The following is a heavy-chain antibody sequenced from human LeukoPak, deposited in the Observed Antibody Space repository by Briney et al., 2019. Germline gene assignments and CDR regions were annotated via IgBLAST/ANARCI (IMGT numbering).Heavy chain of an antibody. V-gene: IGHV3-48*01. J-gene: IGHJ4*02. D-gene: IGHD4-17*01. CDR2: ISNTGSVI. CDR1: GSTFSSHT. CDR3: AKYDYGDYIPLYYFDY. Sequence: GGSLRLSCAASGSTFSSHTMNWVRQAPGKGLEWISYISNTGSVIYYADSVKGRFTISRDNSKNTLYLQMNSLRAEDTAVYYCAKYDYGDYIPLYYFDYWGQGTLVTVSS.